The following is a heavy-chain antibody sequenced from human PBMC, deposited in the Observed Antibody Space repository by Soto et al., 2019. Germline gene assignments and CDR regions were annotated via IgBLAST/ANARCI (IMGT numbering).Heavy chain of an antibody. D-gene: IGHD5-12*01. CDR2: TYYRSKWYN. V-gene: IGHV6-1*01. CDR3: ARGNSGYDQNWFDT. Sequence: PSQTLSRTCASSGDSVSGNSAACNFIQQSPSRGLEWLGRTYYRSKWYNDYALSVKSRITLNADTSKNQFSLQLNSVTPEDTAIYYCARGNSGYDQNWFDTWGQGTLVTVSS. J-gene: IGHJ5*02. CDR1: GDSVSGNSAA.